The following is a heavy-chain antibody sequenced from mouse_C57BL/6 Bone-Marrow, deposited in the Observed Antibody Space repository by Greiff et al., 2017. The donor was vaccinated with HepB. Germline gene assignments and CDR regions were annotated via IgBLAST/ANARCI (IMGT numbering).Heavy chain of an antibody. D-gene: IGHD1-1*01. CDR2: ISYSGST. CDR1: GYSITSDY. V-gene: IGHV3-8*01. J-gene: IGHJ1*03. Sequence: EVHLVESGPGLAKPSQTLSLTCSVTGYSITSDYWNWIRKFPGNKLEYMGYISYSGSTYYNPSLKSRISITRDTSKNQYYLQLNSVTTEDTATYYCARTKNYYGTLWYFDVWGTGTTVTVSS. CDR3: ARTKNYYGTLWYFDV.